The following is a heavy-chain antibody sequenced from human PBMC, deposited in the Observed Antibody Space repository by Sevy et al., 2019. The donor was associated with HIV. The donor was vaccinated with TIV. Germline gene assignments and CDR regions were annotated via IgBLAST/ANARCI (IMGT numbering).Heavy chain of an antibody. CDR1: GFTFSNYG. CDR3: AKDQSILAWGGEGQHYGMDV. D-gene: IGHD2-21*01. Sequence: GGSLRLSCTASGFTFSNYGIHWVRQAPGKGLEWEAVISYDGSNKYYADSVKGRFTISRDNSKNTLYLQMNSLRAEDTAVYYCAKDQSILAWGGEGQHYGMDVWGQGTTVTVSS. CDR2: ISYDGSNK. J-gene: IGHJ6*02. V-gene: IGHV3-30*18.